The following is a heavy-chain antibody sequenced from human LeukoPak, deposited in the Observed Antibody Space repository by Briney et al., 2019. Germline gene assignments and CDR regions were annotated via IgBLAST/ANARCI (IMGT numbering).Heavy chain of an antibody. J-gene: IGHJ5*02. Sequence: SGGSLRLSCAASGFTFSSYWMSWVRQAPGKGLEWVANIKQDGSEKYYVDSVKGRFTISRDNAKNSLYLQMNSLRAEDTAVYYCVRQNFGSPRWFDPWGQETLVTVSS. CDR1: GFTFSSYW. CDR3: VRQNFGSPRWFDP. D-gene: IGHD3-3*01. V-gene: IGHV3-7*01. CDR2: IKQDGSEK.